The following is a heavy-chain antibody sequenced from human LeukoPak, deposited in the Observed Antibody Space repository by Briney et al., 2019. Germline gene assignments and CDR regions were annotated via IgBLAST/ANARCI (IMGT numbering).Heavy chain of an antibody. D-gene: IGHD3-10*01. J-gene: IGHJ4*02. CDR1: DFSVNNNY. CDR3: AGGKYYGSGTRPGYLGY. V-gene: IGHV3-53*01. CDR2: MDNFGIK. Sequence: GGSLRLSCAASDFSVNNNYVDWVRQAPGKGLEWVSCMDNFGIKTYADSVQGRFTVSRDSTRNMVFLQMNSLRVEDTAVYYCAGGKYYGSGTRPGYLGYWGLGTMVTVSS.